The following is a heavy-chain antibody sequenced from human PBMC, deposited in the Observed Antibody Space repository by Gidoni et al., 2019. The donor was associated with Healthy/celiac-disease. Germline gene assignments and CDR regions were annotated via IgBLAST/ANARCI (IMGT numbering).Heavy chain of an antibody. CDR3: ARGKGTAGTFFVLFSSVHWFDP. CDR2: INAGNGNT. CDR1: GYTFTSYA. D-gene: IGHD6-13*01. V-gene: IGHV1-3*01. J-gene: IGHJ5*02. Sequence: QVQLVQSGAEVKKPGASVKVSCKASGYTFTSYAMHWVRQAPGQRLEWMGWINAGNGNTKYSQKFQGRVTITRDTSASTAYMELSSLRSEDTAVYYCARGKGTAGTFFVLFSSVHWFDPWGQGTLVTVSS.